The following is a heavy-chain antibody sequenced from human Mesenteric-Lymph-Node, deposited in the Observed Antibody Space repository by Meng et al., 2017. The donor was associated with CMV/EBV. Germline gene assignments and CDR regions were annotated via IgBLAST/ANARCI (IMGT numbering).Heavy chain of an antibody. J-gene: IGHJ4*02. V-gene: IGHV4-34*01. Sequence: CAVYGGSFSGYYWSWIRQSPGKGLEWIGEIDHSGSTNYSPSLKSRVTISVDTSKNQFSLKLSSVTAADTAVYYCARGGGYSGYGANYWGQGTLVTVSS. CDR3: ARGGGYSGYGANY. CDR1: GGSFSGYY. CDR2: IDHSGST. D-gene: IGHD5-12*01.